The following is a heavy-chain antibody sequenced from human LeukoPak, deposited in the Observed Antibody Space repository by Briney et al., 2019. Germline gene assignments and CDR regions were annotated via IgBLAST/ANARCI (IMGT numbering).Heavy chain of an antibody. CDR3: ASLGQGGSSDSDY. J-gene: IGHJ4*02. D-gene: IGHD1-26*01. Sequence: GRSLRLSCAASGFTFSSYAMHWVRQAPGKGLEWVAVISYDGSNKYYEDSVKGRFTISRDNSKNTLYLQMNSLRAEDTAGYYGASLGQGGSSDSDYWGQGTLVTVSS. V-gene: IGHV3-30-3*01. CDR1: GFTFSSYA. CDR2: ISYDGSNK.